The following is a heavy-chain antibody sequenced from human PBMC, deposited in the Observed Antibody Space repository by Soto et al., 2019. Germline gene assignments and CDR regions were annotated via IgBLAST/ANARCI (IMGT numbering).Heavy chain of an antibody. Sequence: SETLSLTCAGYGGSISSHYWSWIRQPPGKGLEWIGYIYSTGNTNYNPSLKSRVTMTVDPSKNQFSLKVISVTAADTAVYYCARGVGDRTSPFDYWGQGTLVTVSS. J-gene: IGHJ4*02. CDR1: GGSISSHY. D-gene: IGHD1-26*01. V-gene: IGHV4-59*11. CDR3: ARGVGDRTSPFDY. CDR2: IYSTGNT.